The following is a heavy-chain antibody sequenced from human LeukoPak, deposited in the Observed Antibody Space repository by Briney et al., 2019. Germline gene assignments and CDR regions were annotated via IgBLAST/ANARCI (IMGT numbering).Heavy chain of an antibody. CDR3: ARGCSGSTCYSSDS. CDR1: GYTFTGYY. CDR2: INTNTGNP. D-gene: IGHD2-15*01. V-gene: IGHV7-4-1*02. Sequence: ASVKVSCKTSGYTFTGYYMHWVRQAPGQGLEWMGWINTNTGNPTYAQGFTGRFVFSLGTSVSTAYLQISSLKAEDTAVYYCARGCSGSTCYSSDSWGQGTLVTVSS. J-gene: IGHJ4*02.